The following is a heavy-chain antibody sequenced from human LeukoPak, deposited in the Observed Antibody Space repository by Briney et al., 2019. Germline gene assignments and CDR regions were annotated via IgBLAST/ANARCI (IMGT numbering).Heavy chain of an antibody. CDR2: IYTSGST. D-gene: IGHD1-20*01. J-gene: IGHJ4*02. CDR1: GGSISSYY. Sequence: SETLSLTCTVSGGSISSYYWSWIRQPAGKGLEWIGRIYTSGSTNYNPSLKSRVTMSVDTSKNQFSLKLSSVTAADTAVYYCARDSPYNWNDVNYSDYWGQGTLVTVSS. CDR3: ARDSPYNWNDVNYSDY. V-gene: IGHV4-4*07.